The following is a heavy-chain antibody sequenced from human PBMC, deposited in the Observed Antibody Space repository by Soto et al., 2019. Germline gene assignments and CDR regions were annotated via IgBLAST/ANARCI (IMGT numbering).Heavy chain of an antibody. V-gene: IGHV1-69*12. J-gene: IGHJ6*02. D-gene: IGHD1-1*01. Sequence: QVQLVQSGAEVKKPGSSVKVSCKASGGTFSSYAISWVRLAPGQGLEWMGGIISIFGTANYAQKFQGRVTLPADQSTNTAYAELSSLRVEDTAVYYCERNHYVERRQYFYYGMDVWGQGTTVTVSS. CDR3: ERNHYVERRQYFYYGMDV. CDR2: IISIFGTA. CDR1: GGTFSSYA.